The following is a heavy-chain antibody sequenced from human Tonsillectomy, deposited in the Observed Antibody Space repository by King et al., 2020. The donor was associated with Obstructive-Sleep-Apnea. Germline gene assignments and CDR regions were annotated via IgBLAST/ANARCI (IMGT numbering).Heavy chain of an antibody. Sequence: VQLVESGGGLVKPGGSLRLSCAASGFTFSDYYMSWIRQAPGKGLEWVSYISSSSSYTNYADSVKGRFTISRENAKNSLYLQMNSLRAEDTAVYYCARVPKGSGRQASNSTYSYYYGMDVWGQGTTVTVSS. CDR2: ISSSSSYT. CDR3: ARVPKGSGRQASNSTYSYYYGMDV. J-gene: IGHJ6*02. D-gene: IGHD1-1*01. V-gene: IGHV3-11*06. CDR1: GFTFSDYY.